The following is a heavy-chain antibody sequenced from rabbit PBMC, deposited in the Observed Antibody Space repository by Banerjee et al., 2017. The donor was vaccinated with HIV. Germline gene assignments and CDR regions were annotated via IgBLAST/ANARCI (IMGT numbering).Heavy chain of an antibody. V-gene: IGHV1S7*01. CDR3: ARDGYDDYGDRNL. J-gene: IGHJ4*01. Sequence: QLNESGGGLVQPGGSLKPSCKASGFDFSSYYMSWVRQAPGTGLEWIGYIDPVFGSTYYASWVNGRFTISSHNAQNTLYLQLNSLTAADTATYFCARDGYDDYGDRNLWGPGTLVTVS. CDR1: GFDFSSYY. D-gene: IGHD2-1*01. CDR2: IDPVFGST.